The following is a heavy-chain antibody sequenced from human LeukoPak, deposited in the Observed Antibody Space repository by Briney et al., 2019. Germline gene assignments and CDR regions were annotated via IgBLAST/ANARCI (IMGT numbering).Heavy chain of an antibody. Sequence: GGSLRLSCAAPGFTFSSYAMSWVRQAPGKGLEWVSAISGSGGSTYYADSVKGRFTISRDNSKNTLYLQMNSLRAEDTAVYYCAKDQTMVRGVIDNWGQGTLVTVSS. CDR3: AKDQTMVRGVIDN. CDR1: GFTFSSYA. V-gene: IGHV3-23*01. J-gene: IGHJ4*02. D-gene: IGHD3-10*01. CDR2: ISGSGGST.